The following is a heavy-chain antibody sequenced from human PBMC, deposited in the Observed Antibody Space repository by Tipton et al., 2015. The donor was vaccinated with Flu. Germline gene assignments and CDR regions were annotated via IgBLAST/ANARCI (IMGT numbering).Heavy chain of an antibody. D-gene: IGHD3-10*01. Sequence: AVSGFTFSSYWMYWVRQVPGKGLVWVSLINSDGSSTNYADSVKGRFTVSRDNAKNTLYLQMNSLRAEDTAVYFCTRASYGSADYWGQGTLVTVSS. V-gene: IGHV3-74*01. CDR3: TRASYGSADY. CDR2: INSDGSST. CDR1: GFTFSSYW. J-gene: IGHJ4*02.